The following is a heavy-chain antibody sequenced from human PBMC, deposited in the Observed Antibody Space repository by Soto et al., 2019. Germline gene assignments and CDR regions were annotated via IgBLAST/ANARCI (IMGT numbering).Heavy chain of an antibody. V-gene: IGHV1-69*06. J-gene: IGHJ4*02. CDR2: IIPIFGTA. Sequence: GASVKVSCKASGGTFSSYAISWVRQAPGQGLEWMGGIIPIFGTANYAQKFQGRVTITADKSTSTAYMELSSLRSEDTAVYYCAGDPYYYGSAFWGQGALVTVSS. CDR3: AGDPYYYGSAF. CDR1: GGTFSSYA. D-gene: IGHD3-10*01.